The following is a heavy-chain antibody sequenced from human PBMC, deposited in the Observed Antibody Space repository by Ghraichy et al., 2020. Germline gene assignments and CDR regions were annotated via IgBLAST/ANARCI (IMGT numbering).Heavy chain of an antibody. J-gene: IGHJ6*02. CDR3: ARDGGGFGYGMDV. CDR1: GGSINSYY. V-gene: IGHV4-59*01. D-gene: IGHD3-10*01. CDR2: IYYSGST. Sequence: SETLSLTCTVSGGSINSYYWSWIRQPPGKGLEWIGYIYYSGSTNYNPSLKSRVTISVDTSKNQFSLKLSSVTAADTAVYYCARDGGGFGYGMDVWGQGTTVTVSS.